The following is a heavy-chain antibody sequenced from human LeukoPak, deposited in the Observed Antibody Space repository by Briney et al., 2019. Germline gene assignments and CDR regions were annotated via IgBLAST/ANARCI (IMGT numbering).Heavy chain of an antibody. CDR1: GGTFSSYA. V-gene: IGHV1-69*01. CDR3: AREVTYCGGDCYGAFDI. J-gene: IGHJ3*02. Sequence: GSSVKVSCKASGGTFSSYAISWVRQAPGQGLEWMGGIIPIFGTASYAQKFQGRVTITADESTSTACMELSSLRSEDTAVYYCAREVTYCGGDCYGAFDIWGQGTMVTVSS. CDR2: IIPIFGTA. D-gene: IGHD2-21*02.